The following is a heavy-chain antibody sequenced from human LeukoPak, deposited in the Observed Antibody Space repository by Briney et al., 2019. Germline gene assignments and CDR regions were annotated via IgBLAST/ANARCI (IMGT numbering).Heavy chain of an antibody. D-gene: IGHD3-9*01. Sequence: GCSLRLSYADSGFTFSSYAMSWVRQAPGKGLEWVSAISGSGGSTYYADSVKGRFTISRDNSKNTLYLQMNSLRAEDTAVYYCAKDRELRYFDWLDYWGQGTLVTVSS. CDR2: ISGSGGST. CDR1: GFTFSSYA. CDR3: AKDRELRYFDWLDY. J-gene: IGHJ4*02. V-gene: IGHV3-23*01.